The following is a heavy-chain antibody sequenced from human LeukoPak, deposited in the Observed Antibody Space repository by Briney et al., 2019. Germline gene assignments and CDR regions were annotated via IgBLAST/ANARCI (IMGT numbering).Heavy chain of an antibody. J-gene: IGHJ6*03. CDR1: GGSISSKNYY. Sequence: SETLSLTCTVSGGSISSKNYYWGWLRQPPGKGLEWTGRFYYGGSTYYNPSLKSRLTISADTSKNQFSLKLSSVTAADTAVYYCAREVEGHYDILTGYYNYYYYMDVWGKGTTATVSS. CDR3: AREVEGHYDILTGYYNYYYYMDV. D-gene: IGHD3-9*01. V-gene: IGHV4-39*07. CDR2: FYYGGST.